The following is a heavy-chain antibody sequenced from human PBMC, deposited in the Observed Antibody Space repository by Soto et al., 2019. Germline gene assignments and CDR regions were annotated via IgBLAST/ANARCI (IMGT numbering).Heavy chain of an antibody. CDR3: ARHYGATGIVDS. CDR2: IYYSGSA. Sequence: QLQLQESGPGLVKPSETLSLTCTVSGGSISSSSYYWGWIRQPPGKGLEWIGNIYYSGSAYYNSFLESRVTISVDTSKNQFSLRMSSVTAADTAVYYCARHYGATGIVDSWGQGTLVTVSS. V-gene: IGHV4-39*01. D-gene: IGHD2-8*02. CDR1: GGSISSSSYY. J-gene: IGHJ4*02.